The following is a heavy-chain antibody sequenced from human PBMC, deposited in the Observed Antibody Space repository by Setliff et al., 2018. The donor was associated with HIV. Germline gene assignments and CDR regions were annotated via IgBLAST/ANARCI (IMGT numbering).Heavy chain of an antibody. D-gene: IGHD1-26*01. V-gene: IGHV3-48*01. Sequence: GGSLRLSCAASGFTFSNYAMSWVRQAPGKGLEWVSGLIENGDDTSTVYYADSVKGRFTISRDNAKNSLYLQMNSLRAEDTAIYYCARGVGAASYNPLDFWGQGTLVTVSS. CDR1: GFTFSNYA. J-gene: IGHJ4*02. CDR3: ARGVGAASYNPLDF. CDR2: NGDDTSTV.